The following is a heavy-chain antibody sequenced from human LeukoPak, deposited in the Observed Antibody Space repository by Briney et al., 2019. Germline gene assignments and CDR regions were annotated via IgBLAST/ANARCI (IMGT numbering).Heavy chain of an antibody. CDR3: MGGRGWLPEN. CDR1: GFTFSSYS. J-gene: IGHJ4*02. D-gene: IGHD3-22*01. Sequence: TGGSLRLSCAGSGFTFSSYSMNWVRQAPGKGLEWVSSISSSSSYIYYADSVKGRFTISRDNAKNSLYLQMNSLRIEDAAVYYCMGGRGWLPENWGQGTLVTVSS. V-gene: IGHV3-21*01. CDR2: ISSSSSYI.